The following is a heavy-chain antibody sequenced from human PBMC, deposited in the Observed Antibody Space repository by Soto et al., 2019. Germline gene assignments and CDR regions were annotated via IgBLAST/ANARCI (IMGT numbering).Heavy chain of an antibody. D-gene: IGHD2-2*01. J-gene: IGHJ5*02. CDR2: INPNSGGT. V-gene: IGHV1-2*04. Sequence: ASVKVSCKASGYTFTSYGISWVRQAPGQGLEWMGWINPNSGGTNYAQKFQGWVTMTRDTSISTAYMELSRLRSDDTAVYYCARAIPKGRWFDPWGQGTLVTVSS. CDR1: GYTFTSYG. CDR3: ARAIPKGRWFDP.